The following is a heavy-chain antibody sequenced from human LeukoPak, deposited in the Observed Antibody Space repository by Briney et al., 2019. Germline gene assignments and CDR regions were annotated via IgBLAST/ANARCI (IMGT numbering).Heavy chain of an antibody. Sequence: GGSLRLSCVTSGFSFSTYAMHCVRPAPGQGLEWASVMRGSGEITDYAESVKGRFTISRDNSKNTLYLQMNSRRAEDTAIYYCAKVSGPGNYWPLGYWGQGTLVTVSS. CDR1: GFSFSTYA. D-gene: IGHD3-9*01. CDR2: MRGSGEIT. V-gene: IGHV3-23*01. CDR3: AKVSGPGNYWPLGY. J-gene: IGHJ4*02.